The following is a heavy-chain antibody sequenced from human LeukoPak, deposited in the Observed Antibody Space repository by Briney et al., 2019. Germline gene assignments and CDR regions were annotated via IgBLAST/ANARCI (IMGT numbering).Heavy chain of an antibody. Sequence: TSEPLSLTCTVSGGSISSSSYYWGWIRQPPGKGLEWIGSIYYSGSTYYNPSLKSRVTISVDTFKNQFSLKLSSVTAADTAVYYCARARATIPHYYYGMDVWGQGTTVTVSS. CDR2: IYYSGST. D-gene: IGHD5-24*01. J-gene: IGHJ6*02. CDR1: GGSISSSSYY. CDR3: ARARATIPHYYYGMDV. V-gene: IGHV4-39*07.